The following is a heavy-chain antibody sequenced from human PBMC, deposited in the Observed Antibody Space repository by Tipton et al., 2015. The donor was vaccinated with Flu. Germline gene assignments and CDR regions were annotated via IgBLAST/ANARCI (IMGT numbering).Heavy chain of an antibody. D-gene: IGHD2-2*01. Sequence: TLSLTCTVSGDSISSSSYYWGWIRQPPGKGLEWIGSIYYSGSTYYNPSLKSRVTISVDTSKNQFSLKLSSVTAADTAVYYCARDLGRPHSTRGNYYYGMDVWGQGTTVTVSS. CDR3: ARDLGRPHSTRGNYYYGMDV. CDR2: IYYSGST. CDR1: GDSISSSSYY. V-gene: IGHV4-39*07. J-gene: IGHJ6*02.